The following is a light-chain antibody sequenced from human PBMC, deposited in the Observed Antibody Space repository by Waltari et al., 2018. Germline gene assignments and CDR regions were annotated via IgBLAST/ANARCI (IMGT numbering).Light chain of an antibody. Sequence: MTQSPAVLSASVGDRITITCRASESIGKYLNWYQQRPGKAPQLLIYAASNLQSGAPSRFSGSGPGTAFTLTISSLRPEDSATYYCQQSYTAPYTFGQGTHLEVK. J-gene: IGKJ2*01. V-gene: IGKV1-39*01. CDR1: ESIGKY. CDR2: AAS. CDR3: QQSYTAPYT.